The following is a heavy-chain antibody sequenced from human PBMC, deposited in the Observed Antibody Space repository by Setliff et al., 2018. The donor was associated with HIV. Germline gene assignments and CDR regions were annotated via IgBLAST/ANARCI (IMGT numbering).Heavy chain of an antibody. V-gene: IGHV4-59*12. J-gene: IGHJ6*02. CDR1: GVSIRTYY. Sequence: SETLSLTCTVSGVSIRTYYWSWVRQVPGKGLEWIGDTYYGGSTDYNKYNPSLRSRVAISVDTSKNHFSLNLSSVTAADTAVYYCVREGGRITMVRGVPSGGLDVWGQGTTVTVSS. CDR2: TYYGGSTDYN. D-gene: IGHD3-10*01. CDR3: VREGGRITMVRGVPSGGLDV.